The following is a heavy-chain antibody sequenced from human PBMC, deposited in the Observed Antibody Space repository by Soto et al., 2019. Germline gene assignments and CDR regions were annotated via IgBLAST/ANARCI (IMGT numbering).Heavy chain of an antibody. J-gene: IGHJ6*02. D-gene: IGHD6-19*01. CDR2: INHSGVT. CDR3: ARFSGSYYYAMDV. CDR1: GLSFTGYY. V-gene: IGHV4-34*01. Sequence: SETLSLTCAINGLSFTGYYWSWIRKPPGKGLEWIGEINHSGVTYYKPSLKRRVTISVDTSKNQFSLQLKSLTAADTALYYCARFSGSYYYAMDVWGQGSTVT.